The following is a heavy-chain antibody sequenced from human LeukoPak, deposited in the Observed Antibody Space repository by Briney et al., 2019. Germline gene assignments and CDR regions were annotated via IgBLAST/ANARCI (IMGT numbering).Heavy chain of an antibody. CDR1: GGAFSGYY. D-gene: IGHD2-21*01. J-gene: IGHJ6*02. CDR3: ASVAYGMDV. CDR2: INHSGST. V-gene: IGHV4-34*01. Sequence: SETLSLTCAVYGGAFSGYYWSWIRQPPGKGLEWIGEINHSGSTNYNPSPKSRVTISVDTSKNQFSLELSSVTAADTAVYYCASVAYGMDVWGQGTTVTVSS.